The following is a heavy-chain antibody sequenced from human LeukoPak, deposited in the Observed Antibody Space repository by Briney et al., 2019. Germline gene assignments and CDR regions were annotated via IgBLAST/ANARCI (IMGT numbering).Heavy chain of an antibody. CDR3: ARASHRSGLAY. Sequence: SQTLSLTCALSGDSVSSNSATCNWIRQSPSRGLEWLGRTYYGSNWYNEYAVSVKSRITINADTSKNQFSLQLNSVTPEDTAVYYCARASHRSGLAYWGQGTLVTVSS. CDR2: TYYGSNWYN. V-gene: IGHV6-1*01. J-gene: IGHJ4*02. D-gene: IGHD3-3*02. CDR1: GDSVSSNSAT.